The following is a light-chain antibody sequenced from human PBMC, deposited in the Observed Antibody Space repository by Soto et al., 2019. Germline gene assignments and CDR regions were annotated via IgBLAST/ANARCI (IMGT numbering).Light chain of an antibody. V-gene: IGKV1-12*01. CDR3: LQDINYPWT. J-gene: IGKJ1*01. Sequence: DIQMTQSPSPVSASVGDRFTITWRASQTISSWLAWYQQKPGKAPKLLIYAASTLQSGVPSRFSGSGSGTDFTLAISSLQPEDSATYYCLQDINYPWTFGQGTKVDIK. CDR2: AAS. CDR1: QTISSW.